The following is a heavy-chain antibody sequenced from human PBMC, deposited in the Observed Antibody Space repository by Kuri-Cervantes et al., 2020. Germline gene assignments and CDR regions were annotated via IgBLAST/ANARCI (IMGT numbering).Heavy chain of an antibody. CDR3: ARTHNRGSYYPILGY. D-gene: IGHD1-26*01. CDR2: ISAYNGNT. CDR1: GYTFTSYG. V-gene: IGHV1-18*01. Sequence: ASVKVSCKASGYTFTSYGISWVRQAPGQGLEWMGWISAYNGNTNYAQKFQGRVTMTRDTSISTAYMELSRLRSDDTAVYYCARTHNRGSYYPILGYWGQGTLVTVSS. J-gene: IGHJ4*02.